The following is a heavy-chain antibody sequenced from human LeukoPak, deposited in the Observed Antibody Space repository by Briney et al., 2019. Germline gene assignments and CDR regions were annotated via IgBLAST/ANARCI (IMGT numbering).Heavy chain of an antibody. CDR1: GFTFTTYG. Sequence: GGSLRLSCAASGFTFTTYGMHWVRQAPGKGLEWVSFIRFDGSSENYADYVKGRFTISRDNAKNSLYLQMNSLRTEDTALYYCAKDSRGGGYGYWGQGTLVTVSS. CDR3: AKDSRGGGYGY. V-gene: IGHV3-30*02. J-gene: IGHJ4*02. CDR2: IRFDGSSE. D-gene: IGHD5-12*01.